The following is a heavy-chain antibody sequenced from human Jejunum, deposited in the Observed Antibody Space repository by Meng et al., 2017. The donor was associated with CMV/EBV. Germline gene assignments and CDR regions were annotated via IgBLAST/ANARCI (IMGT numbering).Heavy chain of an antibody. CDR3: AKGQSTDLGYYYDIDV. V-gene: IGHV4-4*07. Sequence: QGQRKGSGPGLVNPSETVSLMCTVSGDSTSNYYWNWIRQPAGKALEWVGRIYSGGSTNYNPSLKGRVTMSVDTSKNQISLRLTSVTAADTAMYFCAKGQSTDLGYYYDIDVWGHGTVVTVSS. CDR1: GDSTSNYY. D-gene: IGHD5/OR15-5a*01. J-gene: IGHJ6*02. CDR2: IYSGGST.